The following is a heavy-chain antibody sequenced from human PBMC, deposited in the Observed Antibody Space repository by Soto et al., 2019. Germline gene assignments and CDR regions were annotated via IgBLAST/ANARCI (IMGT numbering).Heavy chain of an antibody. Sequence: QVQLVQSGAEVKKPGASVKVSCKASGYTFTSYAMHWVRQAPGQRLEWMGWINAGNGNTKYSQQFQDRVTITRDTSASTAYMELSRLRSEDTAVYYCASEYCGGDCYSAARYGMDVWGQGTTVTVSS. CDR3: ASEYCGGDCYSAARYGMDV. CDR1: GYTFTSYA. V-gene: IGHV1-3*01. J-gene: IGHJ6*02. D-gene: IGHD2-21*02. CDR2: INAGNGNT.